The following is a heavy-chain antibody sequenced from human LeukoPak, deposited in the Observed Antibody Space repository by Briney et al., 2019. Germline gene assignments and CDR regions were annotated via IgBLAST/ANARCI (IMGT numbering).Heavy chain of an antibody. D-gene: IGHD4-17*01. Sequence: GGSLRLSCAASGFTFSTYWMHWVRQAPGKGLVWVSGFNSDGRSTYYADSVKGRFTISRDNAKNTLYLQMNSLRAEDTAVYYCARGRYYLDSWGQGTLVTVSS. V-gene: IGHV3-74*01. CDR2: FNSDGRST. CDR3: ARGRYYLDS. CDR1: GFTFSTYW. J-gene: IGHJ4*02.